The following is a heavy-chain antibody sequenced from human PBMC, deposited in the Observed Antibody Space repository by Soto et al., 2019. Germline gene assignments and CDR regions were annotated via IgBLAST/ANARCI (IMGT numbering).Heavy chain of an antibody. CDR1: GYTFTSYG. D-gene: IGHD3-22*01. CDR3: ARDISSPHYYDSSGYVSNWFDP. Sequence: ASVKVSCKASGYTFTSYGISWVRQAPGQGLEWMGWISAYNGNTNYAQKLQGRATMTTDTSTSTAYMELRSLRSDDTAVYYCARDISSPHYYDSSGYVSNWFDPWGQGTLVTV. J-gene: IGHJ5*02. V-gene: IGHV1-18*01. CDR2: ISAYNGNT.